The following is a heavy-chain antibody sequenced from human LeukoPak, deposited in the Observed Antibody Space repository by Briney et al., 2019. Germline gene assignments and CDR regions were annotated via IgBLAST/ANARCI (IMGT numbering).Heavy chain of an antibody. CDR1: GGSISSYY. V-gene: IGHV4-59*01. J-gene: IGHJ4*02. CDR2: IYYSGST. Sequence: SETLSLTCTVSGGSISSYYWSWIRQPPGKGLEWIGYIYYSGSTNYNPSLKSRVTISVDTSKNQFSLKLSSVTAADTAVYYCVGEARGIAAAGTGYWGQGTLVTVSS. CDR3: VGEARGIAAAGTGY. D-gene: IGHD6-13*01.